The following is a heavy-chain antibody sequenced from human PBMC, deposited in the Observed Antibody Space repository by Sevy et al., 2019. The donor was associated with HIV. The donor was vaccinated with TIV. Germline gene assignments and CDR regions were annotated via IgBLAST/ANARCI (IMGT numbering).Heavy chain of an antibody. D-gene: IGHD3-22*01. J-gene: IGHJ4*02. CDR1: GFTVSSNY. Sequence: GGCLRLSCAASGFTVSSNYMSWVRQAPGKGLEWVSVIYSGGSTYYADSVKGRFTISRDNSKNTLYLQMNSLRAEDTVVYYCARDVVSGYYGGYWGQGTLVTVSS. CDR2: IYSGGST. CDR3: ARDVVSGYYGGY. V-gene: IGHV3-53*01.